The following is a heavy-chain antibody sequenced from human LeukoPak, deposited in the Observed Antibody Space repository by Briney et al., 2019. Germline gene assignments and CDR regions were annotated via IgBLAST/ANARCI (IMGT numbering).Heavy chain of an antibody. CDR2: IRYDGSNK. CDR1: GFTFSSYG. J-gene: IGHJ4*02. Sequence: PGGSLRLSCAASGFTFSSYGMHGVRQAPGKGLEWGAFIRYDGSNKYYGDSVKGRFTIARENSKNTLYLQMTSLRAEDTAVYYCAKDPRTYYYDSSSAPVWGQGTLVTVSS. CDR3: AKDPRTYYYDSSSAPV. D-gene: IGHD3-22*01. V-gene: IGHV3-30*02.